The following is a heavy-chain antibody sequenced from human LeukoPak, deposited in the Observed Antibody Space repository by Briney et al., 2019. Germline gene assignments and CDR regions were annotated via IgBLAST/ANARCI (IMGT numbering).Heavy chain of an antibody. Sequence: PSETLSLTCTVSGDSINTYYWSWIRQPPGKGLEWIGFIYYSGSTDYTPSLTSRVPISVDTSKNQFPLKLSSVTAADTAVYYCARSLRAVAGIWDYWGQGTLVTVSS. CDR1: GDSINTYY. J-gene: IGHJ4*02. CDR2: IYYSGST. CDR3: ARSLRAVAGIWDY. D-gene: IGHD6-19*01. V-gene: IGHV4-59*08.